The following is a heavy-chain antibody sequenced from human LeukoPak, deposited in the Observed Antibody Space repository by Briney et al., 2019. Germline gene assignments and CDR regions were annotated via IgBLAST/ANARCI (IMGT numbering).Heavy chain of an antibody. CDR2: IYTSGST. D-gene: IGHD4-17*01. V-gene: IGHV4-61*02. CDR1: GGSISSGSYY. J-gene: IGHJ5*02. Sequence: PSETLSLTCTVSGGSISSGSYYWSWIRQPAGKGLEWIGRIYTSGSTNYNPSLKSRVTISVDTSKNQFSLKLSSVTAADTAVYYCARELGPTVTPEGAQKINWFDPWGQGTLVTVSS. CDR3: ARELGPTVTPEGAQKINWFDP.